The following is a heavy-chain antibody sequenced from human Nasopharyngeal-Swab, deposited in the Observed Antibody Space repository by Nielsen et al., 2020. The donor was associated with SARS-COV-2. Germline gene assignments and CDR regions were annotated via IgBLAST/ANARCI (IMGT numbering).Heavy chain of an antibody. J-gene: IGHJ4*02. CDR3: ARYCSTTSCPRGFDY. CDR2: IKQSGSGQ. D-gene: IGHD2-2*01. CDR1: GFTFSSYW. Sequence: GESLKISCAASGFTFSSYWMSWVRQAPGKGLEWVAHIKQSGSGQYYVDSAKGRFTISRDNAKNSLSLQMNSLRAEDTAVYYCARYCSTTSCPRGFDYWGQGTLVTVSS. V-gene: IGHV3-7*01.